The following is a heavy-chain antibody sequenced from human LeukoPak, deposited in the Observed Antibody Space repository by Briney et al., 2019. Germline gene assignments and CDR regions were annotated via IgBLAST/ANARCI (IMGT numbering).Heavy chain of an antibody. CDR3: ARHRGSGWYAYDY. V-gene: IGHV4-59*08. CDR1: GGSINNYY. D-gene: IGHD6-19*01. J-gene: IGHJ4*02. CDR2: VYYSGST. Sequence: PSETLSLTCTVSGGSINNYYWNWIRQPPGKGLEWIGYVYYSGSTKYNPSLKSRVTISVDTPKNQFSLKLSSVTAADTAVYYCARHRGSGWYAYDYWGQGTLVTVSS.